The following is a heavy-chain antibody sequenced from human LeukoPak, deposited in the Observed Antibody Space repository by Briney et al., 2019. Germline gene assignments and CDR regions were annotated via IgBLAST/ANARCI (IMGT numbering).Heavy chain of an antibody. CDR3: ARDSSSGWSWFDP. CDR1: GVSISTYY. D-gene: IGHD6-19*01. Sequence: SETLSLTCTVSGVSISTYYWSWVRQPPGKGLEWIGYIYDSGSTNYNPSLKSRVTILVDTPKNQFSLKLRSVTAADTAMYYCARDSSSGWSWFDPWGQGTLVTVSS. V-gene: IGHV4-59*01. J-gene: IGHJ5*02. CDR2: IYDSGST.